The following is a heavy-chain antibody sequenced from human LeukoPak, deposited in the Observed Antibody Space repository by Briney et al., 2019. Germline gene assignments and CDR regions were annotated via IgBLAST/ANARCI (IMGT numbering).Heavy chain of an antibody. CDR1: GDSISSYY. V-gene: IGHV4-59*07. CDR2: IFHSGTT. J-gene: IGHJ6*03. Sequence: SDSLSLTCNLSGDSISSYYWSWIRQTPGKGLGWIGFIFHSGTTDYNPSLQSRATISIDTSRKSFSLKLLSVTAADTAVYYCARTRPQDYGTSYMDVWGTGATVTVSS. CDR3: ARTRPQDYGTSYMDV. D-gene: IGHD4-17*01.